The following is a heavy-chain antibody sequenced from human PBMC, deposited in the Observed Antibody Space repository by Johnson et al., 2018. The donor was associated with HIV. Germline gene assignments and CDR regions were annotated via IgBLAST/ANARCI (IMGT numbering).Heavy chain of an antibody. J-gene: IGHJ3*02. D-gene: IGHD4-17*01. Sequence: QVQLVESGGGVVQPVRSLRLSCAASGFTFSSYGMHWVRQAPGKGLEWVAVISYDAGKKYYADSVRGRFTISRDLSKNTLYLQMDSLRPDDTALYYCARDLNFRSTETNRASGAFDIWGQGTMVTVSS. CDR3: ARDLNFRSTETNRASGAFDI. CDR2: ISYDAGKK. V-gene: IGHV3-30*03. CDR1: GFTFSSYG.